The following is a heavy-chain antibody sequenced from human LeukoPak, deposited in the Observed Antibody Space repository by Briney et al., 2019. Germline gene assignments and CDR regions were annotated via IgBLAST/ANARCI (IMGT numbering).Heavy chain of an antibody. D-gene: IGHD2-21*01. CDR3: ARYSSPGLEY. V-gene: IGHV4-59*01. Sequence: PSETLSLTCTVSGGSISSYYWSWIRQPPGKGLEWIGYIYYSGRTNYNPSLKSRVTISVDTSKKQFSLNLTSVTAADTAVYYCARYSSPGLEYWGQGTLVTVSS. CDR2: IYYSGRT. CDR1: GGSISSYY. J-gene: IGHJ4*02.